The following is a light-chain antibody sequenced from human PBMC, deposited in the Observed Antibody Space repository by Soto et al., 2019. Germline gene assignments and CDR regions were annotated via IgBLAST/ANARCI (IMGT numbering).Light chain of an antibody. CDR2: GTS. Sequence: EVVLTQSPGTLSLSPGERATLSCRASQSVRSSFLAWYQQKPGQAPRLLIYGTSSRATGIPDRFSGSGSGTDFTLTISRLEPEDFALYYCQQYTHSPWTFGQGTRVEIK. CDR1: QSVRSSF. J-gene: IGKJ1*01. CDR3: QQYTHSPWT. V-gene: IGKV3-20*01.